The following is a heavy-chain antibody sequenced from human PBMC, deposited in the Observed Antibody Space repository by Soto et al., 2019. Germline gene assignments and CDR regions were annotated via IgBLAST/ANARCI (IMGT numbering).Heavy chain of an antibody. CDR1: GYTFTGYY. Sequence: GASVKVSCKASGYTFTGYYMRWVRQAPGQGLEWMGWINPNSGGTNYAQKFQGRVTMTRDTSISTAYMELSRLRSDDTAVYYCARDKGAMVRGVITPSYWYYGMDVWGQGTTVTVSS. D-gene: IGHD3-10*01. J-gene: IGHJ6*02. V-gene: IGHV1-2*02. CDR3: ARDKGAMVRGVITPSYWYYGMDV. CDR2: INPNSGGT.